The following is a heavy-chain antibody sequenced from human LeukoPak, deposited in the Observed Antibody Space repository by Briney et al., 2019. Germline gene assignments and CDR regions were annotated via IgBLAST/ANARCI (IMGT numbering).Heavy chain of an antibody. D-gene: IGHD3-9*01. CDR2: ISSSSSYI. CDR1: KFVFSTYS. J-gene: IGHJ5*02. Sequence: GGSLRLSCAASKFVFSTYSMSWVRQAPGKGLEWVSSISSSSSYIYYADSVKGRFTISRDNSKNTLYLQVNSLRAEDTAVYYCAKAPLYYDILTGYYAPGWFDPWGQGTLVTVSS. CDR3: AKAPLYYDILTGYYAPGWFDP. V-gene: IGHV3-21*04.